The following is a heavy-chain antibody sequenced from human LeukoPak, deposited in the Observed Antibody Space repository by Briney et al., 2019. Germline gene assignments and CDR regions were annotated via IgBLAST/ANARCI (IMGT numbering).Heavy chain of an antibody. CDR1: GFTFDDYA. CDR3: AKASGYSSGWYGMYYFDY. D-gene: IGHD6-19*01. V-gene: IGHV3-9*01. J-gene: IGHJ4*02. Sequence: GGSLRLSCAASGFTFDDYAMPWVRQAPGKGLEWVSGISWNSGSIGYADSVKGRFTISRDNAKNSLYLQMNSLRAEDTALYYCAKASGYSSGWYGMYYFDYWGQGTLVTVSS. CDR2: ISWNSGSI.